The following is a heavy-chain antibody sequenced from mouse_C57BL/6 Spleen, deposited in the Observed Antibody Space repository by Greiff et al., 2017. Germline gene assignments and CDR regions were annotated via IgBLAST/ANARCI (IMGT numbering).Heavy chain of an antibody. D-gene: IGHD4-1*01. CDR2: INPSSGYT. J-gene: IGHJ2*01. CDR3: ASPLTGPDYFDY. V-gene: IGHV1-4*01. CDR1: GYTFTSYT. Sequence: QVQLKQSGAELARPGASVKMSCKASGYTFTSYTMHWVKQRPGQGLEWIGYINPSSGYTKYNQKFKDKATLTADKSSSTAYMQLSSLTSEDSAVYYCASPLTGPDYFDYWGQGTTLTVSS.